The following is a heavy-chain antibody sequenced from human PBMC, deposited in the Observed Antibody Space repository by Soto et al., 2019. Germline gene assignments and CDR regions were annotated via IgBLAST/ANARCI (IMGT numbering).Heavy chain of an antibody. CDR3: AVAPKYYDSSGYIGDY. D-gene: IGHD3-22*01. J-gene: IGHJ4*02. CDR1: GFTFSSYA. CDR2: ISYDGSNK. Sequence: PGGSLRLSCAASGFTFSSYAMHWVRQAPGKGLEWVAVISYDGSNKYYADSVKGRFTISRDNSKNTLYLQMNSLRAEDTAVYYCAVAPKYYDSSGYIGDYWGQGTLVTVSS. V-gene: IGHV3-30-3*01.